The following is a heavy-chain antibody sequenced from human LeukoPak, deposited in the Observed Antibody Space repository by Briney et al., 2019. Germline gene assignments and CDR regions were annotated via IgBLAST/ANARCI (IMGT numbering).Heavy chain of an antibody. CDR2: TYYRSKWYN. V-gene: IGHV6-1*01. CDR1: GDSVPSNSSA. Sequence: SQTLSLTCAISGDSVPSNSSAWHWMRQSPLRGLEWLGRTYYRSKWYNDYAVSVKSRIIIDPDTSKNQFSLQLSSVTPEDTAVYYCARGTAALDTNWFDPWGQGTLVIVSS. CDR3: ARGTAALDTNWFDP. D-gene: IGHD6-6*01. J-gene: IGHJ5*02.